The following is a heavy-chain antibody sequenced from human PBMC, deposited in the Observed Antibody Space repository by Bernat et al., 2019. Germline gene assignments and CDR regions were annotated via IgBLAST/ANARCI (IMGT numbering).Heavy chain of an antibody. J-gene: IGHJ6*02. CDR3: ARVRYRRGLYYYGMDV. CDR2: IYYSGST. V-gene: IGHV4-59*01. CDR1: GGSISSYY. Sequence: QVQLQESGPGLVKPSETLSLTCTVSGGSISSYYWSWIRQPPGKGLEWIGYIYYSGSTNYNPSLKSRVTISVDTSKIQFSLKLSSVTAADTAVYYCARVRYRRGLYYYGMDVWGQGTTVTVSS. D-gene: IGHD6-13*01.